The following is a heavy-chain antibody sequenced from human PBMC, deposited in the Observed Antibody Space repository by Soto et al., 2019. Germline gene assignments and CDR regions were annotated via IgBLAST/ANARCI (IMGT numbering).Heavy chain of an antibody. CDR3: ARAVFIITRCPYSSDS. Sequence: GRSLGLSCAASGFTCSSYAMQWVRQAPGKGLEWVAVISYDGSNKYYADSVKGRFTISRDNSKNTLYLQMNSLRAEDTALYYYARAVFIITRCPYSSDSSAQGTLVSV. V-gene: IGHV3-30-3*01. D-gene: IGHD3-10*01. J-gene: IGHJ4*02. CDR1: GFTCSSYA. CDR2: ISYDGSNK.